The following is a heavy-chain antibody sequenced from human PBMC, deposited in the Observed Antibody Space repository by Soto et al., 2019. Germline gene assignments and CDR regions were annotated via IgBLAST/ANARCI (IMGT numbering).Heavy chain of an antibody. CDR3: ARTEGLWFGEYYYYMEV. V-gene: IGHV4-59*08. J-gene: IGHJ6*03. CDR1: GGSISSYY. D-gene: IGHD3-10*01. CDR2: IYYSGST. Sequence: SETLSLSCTVSGGSISSYYWSWIRQPPGKGLEWIGYIYYSGSTNYNPSLKSRVTISVDTSKNQFSLKLSSVTAADTAVYYCARTEGLWFGEYYYYMEVWGKGTTVTVS.